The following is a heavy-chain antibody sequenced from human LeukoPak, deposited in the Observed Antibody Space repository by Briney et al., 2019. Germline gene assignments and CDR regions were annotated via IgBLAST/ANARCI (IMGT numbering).Heavy chain of an antibody. J-gene: IGHJ4*02. D-gene: IGHD6-13*01. CDR2: ISSSSSTI. CDR1: GFTFSSYS. Sequence: PGGSLRLSCAASGFTFSSYSMNWVRQAPGKGLEWVSYISSSSSTIYYADSVKGRFTISRDNAKNSLYLQMNSLRAEDTAVYYCARGIAAAAPTEGYCGQGTLVTVSS. CDR3: ARGIAAAAPTEGY. V-gene: IGHV3-48*01.